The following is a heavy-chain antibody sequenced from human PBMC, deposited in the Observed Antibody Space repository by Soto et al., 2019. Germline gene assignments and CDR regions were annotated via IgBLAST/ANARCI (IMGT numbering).Heavy chain of an antibody. D-gene: IGHD3-22*01. Sequence: GGSLRLSCAASGFTVSSNYMSWVRQAPGKGLEWVSVTYSGGSTYYADSVKGRFTISRDNSKNTLYLQMNSLRAEDTAVYYCARDYSSGYTPYYYYGMDVWGQGTTVTVSS. CDR2: TYSGGST. CDR1: GFTVSSNY. V-gene: IGHV3-53*01. J-gene: IGHJ6*02. CDR3: ARDYSSGYTPYYYYGMDV.